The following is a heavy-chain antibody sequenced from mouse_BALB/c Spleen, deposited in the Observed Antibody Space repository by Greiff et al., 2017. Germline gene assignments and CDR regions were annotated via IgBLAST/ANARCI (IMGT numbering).Heavy chain of an antibody. D-gene: IGHD3-3*01. J-gene: IGHJ1*01. CDR2: IWSGGST. Sequence: VQGVESGPGLVQPSQSLSITCTVSGFSLTSYGVHWVRQSPGKGLEWLGVIWSGGSTDYNAAFISRLSISKDNSKSQVFFKMNSLQANDTAIYYCARRDSLYWYFDVWGAGTTVTVSS. V-gene: IGHV2-2*02. CDR1: GFSLTSYG. CDR3: ARRDSLYWYFDV.